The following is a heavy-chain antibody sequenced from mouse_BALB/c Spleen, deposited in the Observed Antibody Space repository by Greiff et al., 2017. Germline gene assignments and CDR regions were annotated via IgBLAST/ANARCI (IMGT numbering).Heavy chain of an antibody. CDR2: ISSGSSTI. CDR1: GFTFSSFG. CDR3: ARASSGWDYFDY. J-gene: IGHJ2*01. D-gene: IGHD3-1*01. Sequence: DVMLVESGGGLVQPGGSRKLSCAASGFTFSSFGMHWVRQAPEKGLEWVAYISSGSSTIYYADTVKGRFTISRDNPKNTLFLQMTSLRSEDTAMYYCARASSGWDYFDYWGQGTTLTVSS. V-gene: IGHV5-17*02.